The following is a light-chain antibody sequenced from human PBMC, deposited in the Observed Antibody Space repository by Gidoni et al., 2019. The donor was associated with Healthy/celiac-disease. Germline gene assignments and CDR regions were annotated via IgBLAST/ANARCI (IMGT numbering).Light chain of an antibody. CDR2: RNN. J-gene: IGLJ3*02. V-gene: IGLV1-47*01. CDR1: SSNIGSNY. CDR3: AAWTDSLSGWV. Sequence: QSVLPQPPSASGTPGQRVTISCSGSSSNIGSNYVYWYQQLPGTAPKLLIYRNNQRPSGVPDRFSGSKSGTSASLAISGLRSEDEADYYCAAWTDSLSGWVFGGGTKLTVL.